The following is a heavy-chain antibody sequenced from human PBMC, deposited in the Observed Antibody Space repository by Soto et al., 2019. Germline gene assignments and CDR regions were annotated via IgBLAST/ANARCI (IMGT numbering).Heavy chain of an antibody. CDR3: ANPRGV. Sequence: GGSLRLSCAASGFTFDDYAMHWVRQAPGKGLEWVSGISWNSGSIGYADSVKGRFTISRDNAKNSLYLQMNSLRAEDTALYYCANPRGVWGKGTTVTVSS. D-gene: IGHD3-10*01. J-gene: IGHJ6*04. V-gene: IGHV3-9*01. CDR1: GFTFDDYA. CDR2: ISWNSGSI.